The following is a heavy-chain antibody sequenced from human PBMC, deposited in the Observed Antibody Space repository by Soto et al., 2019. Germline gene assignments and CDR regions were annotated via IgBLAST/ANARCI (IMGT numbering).Heavy chain of an antibody. J-gene: IGHJ4*02. CDR1: GFTVSSNY. CDR3: ASLTYTVTKRGV. Sequence: EVQLVESGGGLIKHGGSLRLSCAASGFTVSSNYMSWVRQAPGKGLEWVSVIYSGGSTYYADSVKGRFTISRDNSKNTVYLQMNSLRAEDTAVYYCASLTYTVTKRGVWGQGTLVTVSS. CDR2: IYSGGST. V-gene: IGHV3-53*01. D-gene: IGHD4-17*01.